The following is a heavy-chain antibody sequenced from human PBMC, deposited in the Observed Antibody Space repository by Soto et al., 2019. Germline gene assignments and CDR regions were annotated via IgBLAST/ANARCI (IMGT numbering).Heavy chain of an antibody. CDR1: GFTFSSYG. Sequence: LRLSCAASGFTFSSYGMHWVRQAPGKGLEWVAVISYDGSNKYYADSVKGRFTISRDNSKNTLYLQMNSLRAEDTAVYYCAKKGGTVTTLNYYYYMDVWGKGTTVTVS. J-gene: IGHJ6*03. D-gene: IGHD4-4*01. CDR2: ISYDGSNK. CDR3: AKKGGTVTTLNYYYYMDV. V-gene: IGHV3-30*18.